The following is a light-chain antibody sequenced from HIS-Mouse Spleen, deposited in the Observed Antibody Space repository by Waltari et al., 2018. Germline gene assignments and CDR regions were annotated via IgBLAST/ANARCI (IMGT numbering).Light chain of an antibody. Sequence: QSALTQPASVSGSPGQSITISCTGTSSDVGGYNYVSWYQQHPGKAPKLMIYDVSNRPSGVSNLFSVSKSGNTASLTISGLQAEDEADYYCSSYTSSSTLVFGGGTKLTVL. J-gene: IGLJ2*01. CDR2: DVS. CDR1: SSDVGGYNY. V-gene: IGLV2-14*03. CDR3: SSYTSSSTLV.